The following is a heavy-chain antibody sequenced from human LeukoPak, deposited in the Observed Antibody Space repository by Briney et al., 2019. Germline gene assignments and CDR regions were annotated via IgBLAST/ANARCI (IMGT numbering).Heavy chain of an antibody. CDR3: ARERATVNYYYYYMDV. CDR2: VYTSGST. J-gene: IGHJ6*03. V-gene: IGHV4-4*07. CDR1: NGSISSYY. D-gene: IGHD1-26*01. Sequence: SETLSLTCTVSNGSISSYYWSWIRQPAGKGLEWIGRVYTSGSTNYNPSLKSRVTMSADTSKNQFSLKLSSVTAADTAVYYCARERATVNYYYYYMDVWGKGTTVTVSS.